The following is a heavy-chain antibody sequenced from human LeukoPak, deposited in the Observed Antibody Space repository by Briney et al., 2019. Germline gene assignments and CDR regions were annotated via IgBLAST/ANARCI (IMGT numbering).Heavy chain of an antibody. J-gene: IGHJ4*02. Sequence: PSETLSLTCTVSGGSISSGGYYWSWIRQPPGKGLEWIGEINHSGSTNYNPSLKSRVTISVDTSKNQFSLKLSSVTAADTAVYYCARVVLAGYDYVWGSYRIYYFDYWGQGTLVTVSS. CDR2: INHSGST. D-gene: IGHD3-16*02. CDR1: GGSISSGGYY. CDR3: ARVVLAGYDYVWGSYRIYYFDY. V-gene: IGHV4-39*07.